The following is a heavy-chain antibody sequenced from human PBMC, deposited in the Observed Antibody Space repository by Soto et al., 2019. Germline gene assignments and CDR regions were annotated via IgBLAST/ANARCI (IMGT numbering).Heavy chain of an antibody. V-gene: IGHV3-23*01. Sequence: GGSLRLSCAASGFSFSTYAMNWVRQAPGKGLEWVSVISGSGGSTHYADSVKGRFTISRDNAKNSLYLQMNSLRAEDTAVYYCARDQLYYNDISGRPLNAFDVWGQGTMVTVSS. CDR2: ISGSGGST. CDR1: GFSFSTYA. CDR3: ARDQLYYNDISGRPLNAFDV. D-gene: IGHD3-22*01. J-gene: IGHJ3*01.